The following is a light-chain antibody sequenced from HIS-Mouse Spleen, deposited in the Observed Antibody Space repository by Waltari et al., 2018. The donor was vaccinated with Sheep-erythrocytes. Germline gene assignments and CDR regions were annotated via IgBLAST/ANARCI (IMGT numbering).Light chain of an antibody. CDR3: CSYAGSSTPWV. CDR2: EGS. V-gene: IGLV2-23*01. Sequence: QSALTQPASVSGSPGQSITISCTGTSSDVGSYNLVSCYQQHPGNAPKLRIYEGSTRTSGVSNRFSGSKSGNTASLTISGLQAEDEADYYCCSYAGSSTPWVFGGGTKLTVL. CDR1: SSDVGSYNL. J-gene: IGLJ3*02.